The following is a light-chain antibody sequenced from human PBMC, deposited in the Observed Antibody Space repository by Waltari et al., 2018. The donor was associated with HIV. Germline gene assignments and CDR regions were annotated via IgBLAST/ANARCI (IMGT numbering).Light chain of an antibody. CDR2: YDN. J-gene: IGLJ1*01. CDR3: TAWDDTLNGFV. CDR1: NSTIRNTA. Sequence: QSVLTQPPSVSEAPRQRVTISCSGTNSTIRNTAVHWYQQLPGKAPKLLIYYDNLLSSGVSDRFSGSKSGASASLAISGLQSEDEADYYCTAWDDTLNGFVFGSGTRVTVL. V-gene: IGLV1-36*01.